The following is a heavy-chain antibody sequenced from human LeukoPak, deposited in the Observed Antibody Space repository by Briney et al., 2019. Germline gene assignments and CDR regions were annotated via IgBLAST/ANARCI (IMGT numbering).Heavy chain of an antibody. Sequence: PSETLSLTCTVSGGSISSYYWSWIRQPPGKGLEWIGYIYNSGSTNYNPSLKSRVTISVDTSKNQFSLQLSSVTAADTGVYYCARQSGNGYSGFDFQAFDIWGQGTMVTVSS. CDR2: IYNSGST. D-gene: IGHD5-12*01. CDR1: GGSISSYY. J-gene: IGHJ3*02. V-gene: IGHV4-59*08. CDR3: ARQSGNGYSGFDFQAFDI.